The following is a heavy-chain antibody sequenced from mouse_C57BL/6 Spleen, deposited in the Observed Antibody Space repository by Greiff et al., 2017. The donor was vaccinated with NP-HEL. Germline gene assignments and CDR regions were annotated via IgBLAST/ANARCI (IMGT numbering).Heavy chain of an antibody. CDR2: IYPRSGNT. V-gene: IGHV1-81*01. CDR3: ARGEGKGYFDV. CDR1: GYTFTSYG. D-gene: IGHD1-3*01. Sequence: VQLQESGAELARPGASVKLSCKASGYTFTSYGISWVKQRTGQGLEWIGEIYPRSGNTYYNEKFKGKATLTADKSSSTAYMELRSLTSEDSAVYFCARGEGKGYFDVWGTGTTVTVSS. J-gene: IGHJ1*03.